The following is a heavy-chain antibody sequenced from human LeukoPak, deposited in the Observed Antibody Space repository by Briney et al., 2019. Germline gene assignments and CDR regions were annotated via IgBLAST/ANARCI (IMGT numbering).Heavy chain of an antibody. Sequence: GGSLRLSCAASGFTFSSYGMHWVRQAPGKGLEWVAFKQNDGSTTFYAESVKGRFTISRDNAKNSLYLQMNSLRAEDTAVYYCARAMEQWLVQKGLDPWGQGTLVTVSS. CDR1: GFTFSSYG. D-gene: IGHD6-19*01. CDR2: KQNDGSTT. CDR3: ARAMEQWLVQKGLDP. J-gene: IGHJ5*02. V-gene: IGHV3-30*02.